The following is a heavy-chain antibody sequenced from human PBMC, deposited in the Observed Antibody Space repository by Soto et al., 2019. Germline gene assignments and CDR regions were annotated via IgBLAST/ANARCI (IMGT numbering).Heavy chain of an antibody. V-gene: IGHV4-30-2*01. J-gene: IGHJ6*02. D-gene: IGHD3-16*02. CDR1: GGSITSGNSYS. Sequence: PSETLSLTCAVSGGSITSGNSYSWSWIRQPPGKGLEWIGSISHTGSTSYNPSLKSRLTMSVDKSKNQFSLRLSSVTAADMAVYYCARGDPLYYDYVWGSYRPYYYYGMDVWGQGTTVTVSS. CDR3: ARGDPLYYDYVWGSYRPYYYYGMDV. CDR2: ISHTGST.